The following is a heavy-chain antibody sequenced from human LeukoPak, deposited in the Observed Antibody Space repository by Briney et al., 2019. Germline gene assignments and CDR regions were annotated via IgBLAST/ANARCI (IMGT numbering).Heavy chain of an antibody. CDR1: GFTFSSYS. V-gene: IGHV3-21*01. CDR2: IDPSSYYI. D-gene: IGHD1-1*01. CDR3: ARVSGRLERQSDLDF. Sequence: AGGSLRLSCAASGFTFSSYSMNWVRQAPGKGLEWVSSIDPSSYYIYYGDSVKGRSATSRDNAKNSLYLQINSLRAEDTAVYYCARVSGRLERQSDLDFWGQGTLVTVSS. J-gene: IGHJ4*02.